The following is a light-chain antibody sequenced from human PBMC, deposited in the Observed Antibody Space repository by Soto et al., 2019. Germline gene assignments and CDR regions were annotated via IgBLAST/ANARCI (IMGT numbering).Light chain of an antibody. Sequence: SYELTQPPSVSVAPGKTARITCGGNNIGSKRVHWYQQKPGLAPVLVIYYDSDRPSGIPERFSGSNSGNTATLTISRVEAGDEADYYCQVWDSSSEHVVFGGGTKLTVL. CDR3: QVWDSSSEHVV. CDR2: YDS. CDR1: NIGSKR. V-gene: IGLV3-21*04. J-gene: IGLJ2*01.